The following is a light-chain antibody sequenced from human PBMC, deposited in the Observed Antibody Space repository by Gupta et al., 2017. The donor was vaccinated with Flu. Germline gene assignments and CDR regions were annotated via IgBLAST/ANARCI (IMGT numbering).Light chain of an antibody. CDR1: QGISGW. CDR2: AAS. CDR3: QQSSTFPDT. V-gene: IGKV1D-12*01. Sequence: SPSSVSASVGDRVTITCRASQGISGWVAWYQHKPGQAPKLLIYAASNLQSGVPSRVSGSGSGTDVTLNISSLQPEDFATYFCQQSSTFPDTVGGGTKVEIK. J-gene: IGKJ4*01.